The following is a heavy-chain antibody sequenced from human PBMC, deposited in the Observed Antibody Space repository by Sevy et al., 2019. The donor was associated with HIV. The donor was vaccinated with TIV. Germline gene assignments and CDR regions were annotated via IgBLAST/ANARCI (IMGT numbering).Heavy chain of an antibody. D-gene: IGHD3-3*01. Sequence: SETLSRTCTVSGGSISSYYWSWIRQPPGKGLEWIAYIYYSGSTNYNPSLKSRVTISVDTSKNQFSLKLSSVTAADTAVYYCAGGGGPGVFGVVIMAFFDYWGQGSLVTVSS. J-gene: IGHJ4*02. CDR2: IYYSGST. V-gene: IGHV4-59*01. CDR3: AGGGGPGVFGVVIMAFFDY. CDR1: GGSISSYY.